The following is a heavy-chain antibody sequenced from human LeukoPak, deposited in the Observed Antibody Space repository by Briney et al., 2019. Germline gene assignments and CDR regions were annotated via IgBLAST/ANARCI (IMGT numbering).Heavy chain of an antibody. Sequence: ASVKVSCKASGYTFTSYYLHWVRQAPGQGLEWMGIINPSGGSTTYAQKFQGRVTMTRDTSTSTVYMELSRLRSDDTAVYYCARGGGYRAGYFDYWGQGTLVTVSS. V-gene: IGHV1-46*01. CDR1: GYTFTSYY. J-gene: IGHJ4*02. D-gene: IGHD5-12*01. CDR3: ARGGGYRAGYFDY. CDR2: INPSGGST.